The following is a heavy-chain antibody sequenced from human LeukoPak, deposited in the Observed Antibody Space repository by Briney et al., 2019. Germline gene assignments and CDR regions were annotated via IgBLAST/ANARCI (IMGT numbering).Heavy chain of an antibody. CDR3: ARVEVVVIPIFDY. D-gene: IGHD3-22*01. J-gene: IGHJ4*02. V-gene: IGHV1-18*01. CDR1: GGTFSSYT. CDR2: ISAYNGNT. Sequence: ASVKVSCKASGGTFSSYTISWVRQAPGQGLEGMGWISAYNGNTNYAQKLQGRVTMTTDTSTSTAYMELRSLRSDDTAVYYCARVEVVVIPIFDYWGQGTLVTVSS.